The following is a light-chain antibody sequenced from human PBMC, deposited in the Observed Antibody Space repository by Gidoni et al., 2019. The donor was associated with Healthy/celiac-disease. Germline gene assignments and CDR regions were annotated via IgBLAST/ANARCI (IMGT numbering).Light chain of an antibody. CDR2: AAS. CDR3: QQLNSYPSLT. CDR1: QGISSY. Sequence: DIQLTQSPSFLSASLGDRVTIPCRAIQGISSYLAWYQQKPGKAPKLLIYAASTLQSGVPSRFSGSGSGTEFTLTISSLQPEDFATYYCQQLNSYPSLTFGGGTKVEIK. J-gene: IGKJ4*01. V-gene: IGKV1-9*01.